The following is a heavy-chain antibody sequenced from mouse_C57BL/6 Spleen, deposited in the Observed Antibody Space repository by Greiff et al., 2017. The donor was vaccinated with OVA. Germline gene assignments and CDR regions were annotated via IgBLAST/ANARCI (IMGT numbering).Heavy chain of an antibody. V-gene: IGHV1-82*01. Sequence: VQVVESGPELVKPGASVKISCKASGYAFSSSWMNWVKQRPGKGLEWIGRFYPGDGDTNYNGKFKGKATLTADKSSSTAYMQLSSLTSEDSAVYICARERELGFADRGQGALVTVST. J-gene: IGHJ3*01. CDR1: GYAFSSSW. CDR2: FYPGDGDT. D-gene: IGHD4-1*01. CDR3: ARERELGFAD.